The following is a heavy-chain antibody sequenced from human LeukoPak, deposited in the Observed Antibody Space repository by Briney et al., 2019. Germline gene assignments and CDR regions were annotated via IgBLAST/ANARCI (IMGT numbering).Heavy chain of an antibody. Sequence: PSETLSLTCTVSGGSISSGSYYWSWIRQPAGKGLEWIGRIYTSGSTNYNPSLKSRVTISVDTSKNQFSLKLSSVTAADTAVYYCASGVVVITTRPFDYWGQGTLVTVSS. J-gene: IGHJ4*02. CDR3: ASGVVVITTRPFDY. CDR2: IYTSGST. V-gene: IGHV4-61*02. CDR1: GGSISSGSYY. D-gene: IGHD3-22*01.